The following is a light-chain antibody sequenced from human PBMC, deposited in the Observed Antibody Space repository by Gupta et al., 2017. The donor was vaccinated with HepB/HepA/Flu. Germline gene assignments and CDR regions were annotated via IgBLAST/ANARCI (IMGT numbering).Light chain of an antibody. CDR3: QQAHSFPLS. J-gene: IGKJ4*01. V-gene: IGKV1-12*01. CDR2: AAS. Sequence: DIPQTQSTSSVSASVGDRVTITCRASQFITSWLAWYQQKPGKAPKLLIFAASSLTAGVPSRFSGSGSGTDFTLTISNLQPEDFATYYCQQAHSFPLSFGEGTKVQIK. CDR1: QFITSW.